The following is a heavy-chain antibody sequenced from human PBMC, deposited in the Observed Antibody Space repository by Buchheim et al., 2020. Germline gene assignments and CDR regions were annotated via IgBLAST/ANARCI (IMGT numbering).Heavy chain of an antibody. V-gene: IGHV3-7*01. CDR3: ARHTYHRRDS. CDR2: ILQDGNEP. J-gene: IGHJ4*02. D-gene: IGHD1-14*01. CDR1: GFTFNSHW. Sequence: EVQLVESGGGLVQPGGSLRLSCAASGFTFNSHWMTWVRQAPGKGLVWVASILQDGNEPYYVDSVKGRFTISRDNAKNSLYLQMSSLRAEDTAVYYGARHTYHRRDSWGQGTL.